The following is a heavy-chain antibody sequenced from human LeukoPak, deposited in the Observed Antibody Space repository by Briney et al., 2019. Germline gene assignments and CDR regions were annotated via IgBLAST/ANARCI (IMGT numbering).Heavy chain of an antibody. CDR1: GYTFTGYY. J-gene: IGHJ6*03. V-gene: IGHV1-2*02. D-gene: IGHD3-10*01. Sequence: GASVKVSCKASGYTFTGYYMHWVRQAPGQGLEWMGWINPNSGGTNYAQKFQGRVTMTRDTSISTAYMELSRLRSDDTAVYYCARDSKRRYYGSGSYQYYYYYYMDVWGKGTTVTISS. CDR2: INPNSGGT. CDR3: ARDSKRRYYGSGSYQYYYYYYMDV.